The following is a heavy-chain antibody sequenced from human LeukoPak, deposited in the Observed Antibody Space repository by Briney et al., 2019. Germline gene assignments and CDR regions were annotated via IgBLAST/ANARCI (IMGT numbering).Heavy chain of an antibody. V-gene: IGHV4-34*01. J-gene: IGHJ4*02. CDR1: GGSFSGYY. CDR3: ARVPYYYGSGSYQSFDY. CDR2: INHSGST. Sequence: SETLSLTCAVYGGSFSGYYWSWIRQPPGKGLEWIGEINHSGSTNYNPSPKSRVTISVDTSKNQFSLKLSSVTAADTAVYYCARVPYYYGSGSYQSFDYWGQGTLVTVSS. D-gene: IGHD3-10*01.